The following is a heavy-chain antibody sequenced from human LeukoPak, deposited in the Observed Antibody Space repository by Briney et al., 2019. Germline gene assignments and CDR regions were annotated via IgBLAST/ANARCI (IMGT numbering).Heavy chain of an antibody. CDR2: ISSSGTTI. J-gene: IGHJ4*02. CDR3: ARDGDYYDSSVPFDC. V-gene: IGHV3-48*03. Sequence: AGGSLRLSCAASGFTFSSYEMNWVRQAPWKGLEWVAYISSSGTTIYYADSVKGRFTISRDNAKNSLFLQMNSLRAEDTAVYYCARDGDYYDSSVPFDCWGQGTLVTVSS. D-gene: IGHD3-22*01. CDR1: GFTFSSYE.